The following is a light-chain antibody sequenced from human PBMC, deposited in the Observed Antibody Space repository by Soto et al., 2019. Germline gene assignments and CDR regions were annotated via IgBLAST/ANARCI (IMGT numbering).Light chain of an antibody. CDR2: DAS. CDR3: QHYNDYSGM. Sequence: IQMTQSPSTLSASVGDRVTITCRASQSITRWLPRHQQKPGQAPRLLIYDASNLQRGVPSRFSGSCARTEFTLTITILHPEDFASYYCQHYNDYSGMFGQGTKVDIK. J-gene: IGKJ1*01. CDR1: QSITRW. V-gene: IGKV1-5*01.